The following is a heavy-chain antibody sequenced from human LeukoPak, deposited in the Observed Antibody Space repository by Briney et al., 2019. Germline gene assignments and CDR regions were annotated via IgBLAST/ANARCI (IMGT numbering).Heavy chain of an antibody. J-gene: IGHJ4*02. V-gene: IGHV4-38-2*02. Sequence: PSETLSLTCTVSGYSISSGYYWGWIRQPPGKGLEWIGSIYHSGSTNYNPSLKSRVTMSVDTSKNQFSLKLSSVTAADTAVYYCARGRGAARFVTIEFDYWGQGALVTVSS. D-gene: IGHD6-6*01. CDR3: ARGRGAARFVTIEFDY. CDR2: IYHSGST. CDR1: GYSISSGYY.